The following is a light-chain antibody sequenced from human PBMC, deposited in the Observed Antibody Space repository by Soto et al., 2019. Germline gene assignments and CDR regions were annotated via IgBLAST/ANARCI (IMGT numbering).Light chain of an antibody. J-gene: IGKJ4*01. CDR3: QQHSNWPLT. CDR2: DAS. Sequence: IVLTQSPATLSLSPGERATLSCRASQSVSTYLAWYQQKPGQAPRRLIYDASARATGIPARFSGSGSGTDFTLTISSLEPEDFAVYYCQQHSNWPLTFGGGTKLEIK. CDR1: QSVSTY. V-gene: IGKV3-11*01.